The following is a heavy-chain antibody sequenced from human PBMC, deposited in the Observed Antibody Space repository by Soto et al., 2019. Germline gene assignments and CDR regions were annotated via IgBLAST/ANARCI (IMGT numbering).Heavy chain of an antibody. CDR1: GFTFSDYA. D-gene: IGHD2-15*01. J-gene: IGHJ4*02. Sequence: EVQLLESGGGLVQPGGSLRLSCAASGFTFSDYAMSWVRQAPGKGLEWVSSIGGDDATFSPDSVRGRFTISRDNSKNTLYLQMNSLRADDTAVYYCAKARIEPYCSGGRCPPPDYWGQGTLVTVSS. CDR2: IGGDDAT. CDR3: AKARIEPYCSGGRCPPPDY. V-gene: IGHV3-23*01.